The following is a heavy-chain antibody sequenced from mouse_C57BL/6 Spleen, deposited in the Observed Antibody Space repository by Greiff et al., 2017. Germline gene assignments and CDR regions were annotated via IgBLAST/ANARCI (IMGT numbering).Heavy chain of an antibody. Sequence: VQLQQPGTELVKPGASVKLSCKASGYNITSYWMHWVKQRPGQGLEWIGNINPNNGGTNYNEKFKSKATLTVDKSSSTAYMQLSSLTSEDSAVYYCARRGSIYMGEYYFDYWGQGTTLTVSS. J-gene: IGHJ2*01. D-gene: IGHD1-1*01. CDR3: ARRGSIYMGEYYFDY. CDR2: INPNNGGT. CDR1: GYNITSYW. V-gene: IGHV1-53*01.